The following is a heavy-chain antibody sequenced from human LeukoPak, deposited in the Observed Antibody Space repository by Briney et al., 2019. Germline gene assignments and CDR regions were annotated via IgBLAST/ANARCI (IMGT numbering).Heavy chain of an antibody. V-gene: IGHV3-48*03. CDR3: ARETNGYYFDY. Sequence: PGGSLRLSCAVSGFTFSSCEMNWVRQAPGKGLEWVSYISSSGSNIYYADSVKGRFTISRDNAKNSLCLQMNNLRAEDTAVYYCARETNGYYFDYWGQGTLVTVSS. CDR2: ISSSGSNI. D-gene: IGHD2-8*01. CDR1: GFTFSSCE. J-gene: IGHJ4*02.